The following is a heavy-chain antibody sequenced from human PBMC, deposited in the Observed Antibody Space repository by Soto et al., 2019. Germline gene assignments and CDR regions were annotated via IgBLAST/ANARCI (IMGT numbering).Heavy chain of an antibody. CDR3: ARGRRKYSASGSYLAVHDAFEI. Sequence: QVQLVQSGAEVKNPGSSVKVSCKTSGGTFSNYGISWVRQAPGQGLEWMGGIIPRFATTNYAQKFQGRVTITADESTSTAYMEVRSLRSENTAMFYCARGRRKYSASGSYLAVHDAFEIWGQGTMVIVSS. J-gene: IGHJ3*02. CDR2: IIPRFATT. V-gene: IGHV1-69*01. CDR1: GGTFSNYG. D-gene: IGHD3-22*01.